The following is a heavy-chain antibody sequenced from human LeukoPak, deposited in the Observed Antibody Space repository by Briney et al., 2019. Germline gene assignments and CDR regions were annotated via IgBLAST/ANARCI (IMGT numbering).Heavy chain of an antibody. D-gene: IGHD6-25*01. CDR3: ARLSIAAYYYYGMDV. Sequence: SETLSLTCTVSGGSISSGDYYWSWIRQPPGKGLEWIGYIYYSGSTYYNPSLKSRVTISVDTSKNQFSLKLSSVTAADTAVYYCARLSIAAYYYYGMDVWGQGTTVTVSS. CDR2: IYYSGST. CDR1: GGSISSGDYY. V-gene: IGHV4-30-4*02. J-gene: IGHJ6*02.